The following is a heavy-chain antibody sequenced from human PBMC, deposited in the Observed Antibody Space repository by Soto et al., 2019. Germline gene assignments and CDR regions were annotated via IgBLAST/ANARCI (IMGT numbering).Heavy chain of an antibody. CDR3: ARDDRAGYFQH. Sequence: EVQLVESGGGLVQPGGSLRLSCAASGFTFSSYSMNWVRQAPGKGLEWVSYISSSSNTIYYADSVKGRFTISRDNAKNSLYLQMNSLRDADTAVYYCARDDRAGYFQHWGQGTLVTVSS. CDR1: GFTFSSYS. CDR2: ISSSSNTI. J-gene: IGHJ1*01. V-gene: IGHV3-48*02.